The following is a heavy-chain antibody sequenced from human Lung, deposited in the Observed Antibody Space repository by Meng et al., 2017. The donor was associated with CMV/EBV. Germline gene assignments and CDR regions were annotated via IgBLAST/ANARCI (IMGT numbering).Heavy chain of an antibody. CDR1: GYTFITYA. CDR2: INPDGGTT. Sequence: ASVXVSCKASGYTFITYAIHWVRQAPGQGLEWMGRINPDGGTTTYSQKFQGGVTLTIDTSTNTVYMELSRLRYEDTAVYHCARDLVGYDAFDVWGQGTMVTVSS. J-gene: IGHJ3*01. CDR3: ARDLVGYDAFDV. V-gene: IGHV1-46*01. D-gene: IGHD3-22*01.